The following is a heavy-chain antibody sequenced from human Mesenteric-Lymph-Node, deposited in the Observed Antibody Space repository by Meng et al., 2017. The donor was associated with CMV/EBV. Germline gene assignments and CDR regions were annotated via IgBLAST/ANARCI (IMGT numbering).Heavy chain of an antibody. D-gene: IGHD3-9*01. V-gene: IGHV3-11*04. CDR1: GFTSSDYY. Sequence: GGSLRLSCAASGFTSSDYYLSWIRQAPGKGLEWVSSISDSGSTIYNVDSVKGRFTISRDNAKKSLYLQMNSLRAEDTAVYYCARGMNILTGYFNEGDYWGQGTLVTVSS. J-gene: IGHJ4*02. CDR3: ARGMNILTGYFNEGDY. CDR2: ISDSGSTI.